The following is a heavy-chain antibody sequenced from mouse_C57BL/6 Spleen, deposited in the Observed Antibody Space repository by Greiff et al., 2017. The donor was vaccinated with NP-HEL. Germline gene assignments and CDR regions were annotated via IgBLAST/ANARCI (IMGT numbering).Heavy chain of an antibody. Sequence: VKLMESGAELMKPGASVKLSCKATGYTFTGYWIEWVKQRPGHGLEWIGEILPGSGSTNYNEKFKGKATFTADTSSNTAYMQLSSLTTEDSAIYYCAIITTVVARGYFDVWGTGTTVTVSS. CDR1: GYTFTGYW. V-gene: IGHV1-9*01. D-gene: IGHD1-1*01. CDR2: ILPGSGST. CDR3: AIITTVVARGYFDV. J-gene: IGHJ1*03.